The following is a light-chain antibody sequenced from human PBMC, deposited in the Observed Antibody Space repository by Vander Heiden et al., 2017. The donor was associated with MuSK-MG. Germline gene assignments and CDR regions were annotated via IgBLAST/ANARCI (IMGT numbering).Light chain of an antibody. J-gene: IGKJ4*02. Sequence: PSSLSASVGDRVTITCRESQSISSYLNWYQQKPGKAPKLLIYAASSLQSGAPARISGRGAGAVLTRAIRSLQYVYREIQDCQQSNSIPPTFGEGTKVEIK. CDR1: QSISSY. CDR3: QQSNSIPPT. V-gene: IGKV1-39*01. CDR2: AAS.